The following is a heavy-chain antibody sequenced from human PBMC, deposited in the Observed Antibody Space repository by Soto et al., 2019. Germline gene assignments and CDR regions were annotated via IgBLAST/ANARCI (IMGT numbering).Heavy chain of an antibody. CDR2: IYHSGST. CDR1: GGSISSSNW. D-gene: IGHD3-10*01. V-gene: IGHV4-4*02. Sequence: PSETLSLTCAVSGGSISSSNWWSWVRQPPGKGLEWIGEIYHSGSTNYNPSLKSRVTISVDKSKNQFSLKLSSVTAADTAVYYCARVKGGARVRGVIMRSPRMNDAFDIWGQGTMVTVSS. CDR3: ARVKGGARVRGVIMRSPRMNDAFDI. J-gene: IGHJ3*02.